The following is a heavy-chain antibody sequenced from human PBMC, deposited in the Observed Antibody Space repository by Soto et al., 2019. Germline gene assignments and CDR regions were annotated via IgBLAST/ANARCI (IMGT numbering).Heavy chain of an antibody. CDR3: DCMCYGGYSYGFYYYGMEV. D-gene: IGHD5-18*01. CDR2: IFYSGST. Sequence: SETLSLTCTVSGGSISSSSYYWGWIRQPPGKGLEWIGSIFYSGSTYYNPSLKSRVTISVDTSKNQFSLKLSSVTAADTAVYYCDCMCYGGYSYGFYYYGMEVWGQGTTV. V-gene: IGHV4-39*01. CDR1: GGSISSSSYY. J-gene: IGHJ6*02.